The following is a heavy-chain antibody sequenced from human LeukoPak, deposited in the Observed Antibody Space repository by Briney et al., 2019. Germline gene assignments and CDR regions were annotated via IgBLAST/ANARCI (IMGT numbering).Heavy chain of an antibody. CDR2: IYYSGST. V-gene: IGHV4-39*01. D-gene: IGHD3-9*01. CDR3: AGRNDILTGYVFDF. Sequence: PSETLSLTCTVSGGSVSSSIYYWGWIRQPPGKGLEWIGSIYYSGSTSYNPSLKSRVTISVDTSKNQFSLKLTSVTAADTAVYYCAGRNDILTGYVFDFWGQGTLVTVSS. J-gene: IGHJ4*02. CDR1: GGSVSSSIYY.